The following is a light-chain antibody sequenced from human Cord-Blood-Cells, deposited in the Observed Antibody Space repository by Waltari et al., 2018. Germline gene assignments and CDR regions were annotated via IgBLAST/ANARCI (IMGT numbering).Light chain of an antibody. CDR1: SSDVGGYNY. Sequence: QSALTQPASVSGSPGQSITISCTGTSSDVGGYNYVSWYQQHPGKAPKLMSYDVSKRPAGVSNRFSGSKSGNTASLTISGLQAEDEADYYCSSYTSSSLYVFGTGTKVTVL. J-gene: IGLJ1*01. CDR3: SSYTSSSLYV. CDR2: DVS. V-gene: IGLV2-14*01.